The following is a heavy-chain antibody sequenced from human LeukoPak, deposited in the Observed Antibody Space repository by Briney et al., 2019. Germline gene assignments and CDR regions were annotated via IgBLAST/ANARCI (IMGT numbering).Heavy chain of an antibody. CDR1: GFTFGNAW. V-gene: IGHV3-15*01. Sequence: GGSLRLSCAASGFTFGNAWMSWVRQAPGKGLEWVGRIKSKTDGGSTEYAAPVRGRLTISRDDSKNTLSLQLNSLRTEDTAVYYCTVLQIKSNWYIDYWGQGSLVTVSS. CDR3: TVLQIKSNWYIDY. CDR2: IKSKTDGGST. D-gene: IGHD6-13*01. J-gene: IGHJ4*02.